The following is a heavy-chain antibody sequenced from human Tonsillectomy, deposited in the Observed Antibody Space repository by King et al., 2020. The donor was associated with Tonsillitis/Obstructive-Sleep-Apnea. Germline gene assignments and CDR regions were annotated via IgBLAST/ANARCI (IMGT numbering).Heavy chain of an antibody. V-gene: IGHV4-34*01. J-gene: IGHJ5*02. D-gene: IGHD3-3*01. Sequence: VQLQQWGAGLLKPSETLSLTCAVYGGSFSGYYWSWIRQPPGKGLEWIGEINHSGSTNYNPSLKSRVTISVDTSKNQFSLKLSSVTAADTAVYYCARGYYDFWSGYYTSKTSNNWVDPWGQGTLVTVSS. CDR2: INHSGST. CDR1: GGSFSGYY. CDR3: ARGYYDFWSGYYTSKTSNNWVDP.